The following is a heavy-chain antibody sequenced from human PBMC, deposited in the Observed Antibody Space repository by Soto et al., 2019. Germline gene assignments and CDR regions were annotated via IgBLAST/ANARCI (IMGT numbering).Heavy chain of an antibody. CDR1: GFTFSSYA. Sequence: GVLRLSCAASGFTFSSYAMSWVRQAPGKGLEWVSLISDNGGSTYYADSVKGRFTISRDNSKNTLYLQMNSLRAEDTAVYSCAKPLSVYGSSVNWFDPWGQGTLVTVSS. D-gene: IGHD6-6*01. CDR2: ISDNGGST. V-gene: IGHV3-23*01. J-gene: IGHJ5*02. CDR3: AKPLSVYGSSVNWFDP.